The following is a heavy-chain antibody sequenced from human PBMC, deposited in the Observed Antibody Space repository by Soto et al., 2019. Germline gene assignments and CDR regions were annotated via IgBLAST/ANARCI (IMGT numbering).Heavy chain of an antibody. CDR1: GFTFFDSY. CDR2: ISPGSRYP. V-gene: IGHV3-11*06. D-gene: IGHD2-15*01. Sequence: PGGSLRLSCAGSGFTFFDSYMIFIRHSPFKWLEWLSYISPGSRYPAYADSVKGRFTISRDNAKRSLYLQMMSLTAEDTAIYYCVRGGGGGLFDPWGQGTMVTVSS. J-gene: IGHJ5*02. CDR3: VRGGGGGLFDP.